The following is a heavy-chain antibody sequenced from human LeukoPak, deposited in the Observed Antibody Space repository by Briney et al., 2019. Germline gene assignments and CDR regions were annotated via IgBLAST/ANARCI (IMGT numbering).Heavy chain of an antibody. CDR3: AKGEFGGYSRVFFDH. Sequence: PGGSLRLSCAASGFTFSNAWMTWVRQAPGKGLEWVSSIIGSGASTYYADSVKGRFTISRDNSKNTLYLQMNSLRAEDTAVYYCAKGEFGGYSRVFFDHWGQGTLVTVSS. CDR2: IIGSGAST. V-gene: IGHV3-23*01. CDR1: GFTFSNAW. J-gene: IGHJ4*02. D-gene: IGHD1-26*01.